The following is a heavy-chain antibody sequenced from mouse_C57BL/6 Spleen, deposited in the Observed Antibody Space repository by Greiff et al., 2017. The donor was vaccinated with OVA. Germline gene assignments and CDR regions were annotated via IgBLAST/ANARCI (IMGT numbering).Heavy chain of an antibody. J-gene: IGHJ2*01. CDR1: GFTFSDYG. CDR2: ISSGSSTI. D-gene: IGHD3-2*02. CDR3: ARERQLRPLDY. V-gene: IGHV5-17*01. Sequence: EVKLEESGGGLVKPGGSLKLSCAASGFTFSDYGMHWVRQAPEKGLEWVAYISSGSSTIYYADTVKGRFTISRDNAKNTLFLQMTSLRSEDTAMYYCARERQLRPLDYWGQGTTLTVSS.